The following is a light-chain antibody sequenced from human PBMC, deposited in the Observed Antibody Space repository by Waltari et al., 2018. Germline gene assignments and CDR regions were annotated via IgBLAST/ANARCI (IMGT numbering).Light chain of an antibody. CDR2: DVN. CDR1: SSDVGVYNY. J-gene: IGLJ3*02. V-gene: IGLV2-14*03. CDR3: CSFTSSSTWV. Sequence: QSALTQPASVSGSPGQSITIPCTGTSSDVGVYNYVSWYQQHPGKAPQLMIYDVNSRPSGVSNRFSGSKSGNMASLTISGLQAEDEADYYCCSFTSSSTWVFGGGTKVTVL.